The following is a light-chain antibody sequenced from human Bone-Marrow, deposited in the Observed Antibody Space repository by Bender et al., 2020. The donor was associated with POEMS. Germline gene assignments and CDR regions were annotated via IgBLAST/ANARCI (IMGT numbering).Light chain of an antibody. CDR2: DVN. V-gene: IGLV2-14*03. CDR3: TSYTNHSPVLYMV. CDR1: SSDVGTYNY. J-gene: IGLJ2*01. Sequence: QSALTQPASVSGSPGQSITISCTGSSSDVGTYNYVSWYQQHPGKAPKVILYDVNNRPSGVSTRFSGSKSGNTASLTISWLQAEDEANYFCTSYTNHSPVLYMVFGGGTKLTVL.